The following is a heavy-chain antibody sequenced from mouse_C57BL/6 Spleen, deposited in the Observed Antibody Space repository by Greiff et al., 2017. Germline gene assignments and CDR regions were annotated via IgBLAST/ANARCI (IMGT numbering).Heavy chain of an antibody. CDR3: AATAQEGTVY. D-gene: IGHD3-2*02. CDR1: GYTFTSYW. J-gene: IGHJ2*01. CDR2: IDPSDSYT. Sequence: VQLQQPGAELVKPGASVKLSCKASGYTFTSYWMQWVKQRPGQGLEWIGEIDPSDSYTNYNQKFKGKATLTVDTSSSTAYMQLSSLTSEDSAVYYCAATAQEGTVYWGQGTTLTVSS. V-gene: IGHV1-50*01.